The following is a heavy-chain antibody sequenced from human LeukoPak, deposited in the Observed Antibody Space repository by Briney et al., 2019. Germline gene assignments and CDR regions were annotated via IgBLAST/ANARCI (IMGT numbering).Heavy chain of an antibody. Sequence: GGSLRLSCAASGFTFSNDWMSWVRQAPGKGLEWVGRIKSKTDGGTTDYAAPVKGRFTISRDDSKNTLYLQMNSLKTEDTAVYYCTTELWFGELLMDYWGQGTLVTVSS. V-gene: IGHV3-15*01. CDR3: TTELWFGELLMDY. CDR2: IKSKTDGGTT. CDR1: GFTFSNDW. J-gene: IGHJ4*02. D-gene: IGHD3-10*01.